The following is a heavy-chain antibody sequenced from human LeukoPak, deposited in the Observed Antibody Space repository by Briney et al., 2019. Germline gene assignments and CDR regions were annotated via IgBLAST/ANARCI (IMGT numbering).Heavy chain of an antibody. CDR2: IGTAGEI. Sequence: PGGSLRLSCAASGFTFRSYDMHWVRQATGKGLEWVSGIGTAGEIYYPGSVKGRFTISRENAKNSLHLQMNNLRAGDTAVFYCSRAAYSSTWYSRYFDLWGRGTLVTVSS. J-gene: IGHJ2*01. CDR1: GFTFRSYD. CDR3: SRAAYSSTWYSRYFDL. V-gene: IGHV3-13*01. D-gene: IGHD6-13*01.